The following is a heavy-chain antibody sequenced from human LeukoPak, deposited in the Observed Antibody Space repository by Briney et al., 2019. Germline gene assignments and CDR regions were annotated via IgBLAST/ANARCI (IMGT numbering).Heavy chain of an antibody. V-gene: IGHV4-30-4*01. Sequence: SETLSLTCTVSGGSISSDDYYWSWIRQPPGKGLEWIGYIYYSGSTYYNPSLKSRVTISVDTSKNQFSLKLSSVTAADTAVYYCARSDILTGYLFDYWGQGTLVTVSS. CDR3: ARSDILTGYLFDY. J-gene: IGHJ4*02. CDR2: IYYSGST. CDR1: GGSISSDDYY. D-gene: IGHD3-9*01.